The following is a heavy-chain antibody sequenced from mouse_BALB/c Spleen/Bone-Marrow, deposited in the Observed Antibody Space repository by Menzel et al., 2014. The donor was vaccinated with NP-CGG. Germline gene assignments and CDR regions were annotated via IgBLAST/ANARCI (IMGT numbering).Heavy chain of an antibody. Sequence: EVQLQESGAELVKPGASVKLSCTASGFNIKDTYIHWVKQRPEQGLEWIGRIDPANGNTKYDPKFQGKATITADTSSNTAYLHLSSLTSEDAAVYFCARDRYYGSSGWDYWGQGTSLTVSS. D-gene: IGHD1-1*01. CDR1: GFNIKDTY. V-gene: IGHV14-3*02. CDR2: IDPANGNT. CDR3: ARDRYYGSSGWDY. J-gene: IGHJ4*01.